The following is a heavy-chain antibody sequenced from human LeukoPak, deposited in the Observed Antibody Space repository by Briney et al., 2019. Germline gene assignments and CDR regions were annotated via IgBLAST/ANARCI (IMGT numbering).Heavy chain of an antibody. D-gene: IGHD3-10*01. CDR1: GGSFSGYY. V-gene: IGHV4-34*01. CDR3: ARGVDYYGSGSYYIAKNRRFDP. J-gene: IGHJ5*02. CDR2: INHSGST. Sequence: SETLSLTCAIYGGSFSGYYWSWIRQPPGKGLEWIGEINHSGSTNYNPSLKSRVTISVDTSKNQFSLKLSSATAADTAVYYCARGVDYYGSGSYYIAKNRRFDPWGQGTLVTVSS.